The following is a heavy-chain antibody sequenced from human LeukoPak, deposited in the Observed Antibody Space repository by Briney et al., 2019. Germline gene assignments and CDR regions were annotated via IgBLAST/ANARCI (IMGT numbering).Heavy chain of an antibody. Sequence: ASVKISCKASGYTFTNYDINWVRQATGQGLEWMGWRNINSGNTGYAQKFQGRVTMTRDTSISTAYMEVSSLRYDDTAVYYCARVTGSIDYWGQGTLVTVSS. CDR1: GYTFTNYD. CDR3: ARVTGSIDY. V-gene: IGHV1-8*01. D-gene: IGHD1-26*01. J-gene: IGHJ4*02. CDR2: RNINSGNT.